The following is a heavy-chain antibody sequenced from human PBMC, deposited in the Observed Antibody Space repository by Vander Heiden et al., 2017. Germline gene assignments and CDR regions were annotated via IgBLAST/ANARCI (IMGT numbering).Heavy chain of an antibody. D-gene: IGHD6-13*01. J-gene: IGHJ4*02. CDR1: VGSISTSSYY. CDR2: IYYSGST. V-gene: IGHV4-39*01. Sequence: QLQLQESGPGLVKPSESPSLTCTVPVGSISTSSYYWGWIRQPPGKGLEWIGSIYYSGSTYYNPSLKSRVTISVETSKNQFSLKLSSVTAADTAVYYCARHSSWYEPLFDYWGQGTLVTVSS. CDR3: ARHSSWYEPLFDY.